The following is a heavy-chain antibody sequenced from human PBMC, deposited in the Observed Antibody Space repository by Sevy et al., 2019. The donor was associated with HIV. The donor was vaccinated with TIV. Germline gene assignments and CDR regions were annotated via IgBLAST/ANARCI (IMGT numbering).Heavy chain of an antibody. D-gene: IGHD3-22*01. CDR3: TRPGFYDSSGNAYYYYGMDV. J-gene: IGHJ6*02. V-gene: IGHV3-73*01. CDR2: IRSKANSYAT. Sequence: GGSLRLSCAASGFTFSGSAMHWVRQASGKGLEWVGRIRSKANSYATAYAASVKGRFTISRDDSKNTAYLQMNSLKTEDTAMYYCTRPGFYDSSGNAYYYYGMDVWGQGTTVTVSS. CDR1: GFTFSGSA.